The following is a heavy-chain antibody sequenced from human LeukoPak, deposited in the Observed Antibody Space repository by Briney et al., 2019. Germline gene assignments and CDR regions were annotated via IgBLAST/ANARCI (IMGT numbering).Heavy chain of an antibody. V-gene: IGHV4-39*01. CDR2: IFYSGST. CDR3: VRHLGFGRTDWFDP. Sequence: SETLSLTCTVSGGSISSSNYYCAWIRQPPGKGLEWIGSIFYSGSTYYNPSLKSRVTISIDTSKNQFSLKLNSVTAADTAAYYCVRHLGFGRTDWFDPWGQGSLVTVSS. D-gene: IGHD3-16*01. J-gene: IGHJ5*02. CDR1: GGSISSSNYY.